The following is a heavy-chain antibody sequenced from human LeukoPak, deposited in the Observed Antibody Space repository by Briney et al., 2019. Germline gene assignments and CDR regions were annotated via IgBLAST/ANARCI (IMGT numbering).Heavy chain of an antibody. V-gene: IGHV4-61*01. CDR3: ARDRHSSGWGNYYYYGMDV. CDR2: IYYSGST. Sequence: PSETLSLTCTVSGGSVSSGSYYWSWIRQPPGKGLEWIGYIYYSGSTNYNPSLKSRVTISVDTSKNQFSLKLSSVTAADTAVYYCARDRHSSGWGNYYYYGMDVWGQGTTVTVSS. D-gene: IGHD6-19*01. J-gene: IGHJ6*02. CDR1: GGSVSSGSYY.